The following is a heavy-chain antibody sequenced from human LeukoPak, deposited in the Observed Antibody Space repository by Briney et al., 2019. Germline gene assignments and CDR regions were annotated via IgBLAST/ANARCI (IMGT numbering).Heavy chain of an antibody. D-gene: IGHD3-10*01. CDR3: ARGGTYYYGSGSAELEY. J-gene: IGHJ4*02. CDR2: IIPIFGTA. Sequence: SVKVSCKASGGTFSSYAISWVRQAPGQGLEWMGGIIPIFGTANYAQKFQGRVTITADESTSTAYMELSSLRSEDTAVYYCARGGTYYYGSGSAELEYWGQGTLVTVSS. V-gene: IGHV1-69*13. CDR1: GGTFSSYA.